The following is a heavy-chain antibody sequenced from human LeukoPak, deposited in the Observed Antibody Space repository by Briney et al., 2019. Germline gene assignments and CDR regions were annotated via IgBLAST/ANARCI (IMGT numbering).Heavy chain of an antibody. J-gene: IGHJ5*02. CDR1: GGSISSYY. Sequence: SETLSLTCTVSGGSISSYYWSWIRQSAGKGLEWIGRISTTGGASYYPSLKSRLTMSVDTSKNQFSLTLSYVTAADTAVYYCARSSSITIFGVINWFDPWGQGTLVTVSS. CDR2: ISTTGGA. V-gene: IGHV4-4*07. D-gene: IGHD3-3*01. CDR3: ARSSSITIFGVINWFDP.